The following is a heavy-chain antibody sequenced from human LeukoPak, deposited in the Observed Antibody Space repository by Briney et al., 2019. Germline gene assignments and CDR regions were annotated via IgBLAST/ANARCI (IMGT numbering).Heavy chain of an antibody. V-gene: IGHV1-69*04. CDR1: GGTFSSYA. D-gene: IGHD3-10*01. J-gene: IGHJ4*02. CDR3: ARDLGFTMVRGVIWGYYFDY. Sequence: ASVKVSCKASGGTFSSYAISWVRQAPGQGPEWMGRIIPILGIANYAQKFQGRVTITADKSTSTAYMELSSLRSEDTAVYYCARDLGFTMVRGVIWGYYFDYWGQGTLVTVSS. CDR2: IIPILGIA.